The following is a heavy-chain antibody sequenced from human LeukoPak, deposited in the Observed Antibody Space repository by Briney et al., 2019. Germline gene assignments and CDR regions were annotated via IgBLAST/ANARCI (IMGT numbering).Heavy chain of an antibody. CDR2: ISRDGRDK. CDR3: AKNPRTAAADYFDH. D-gene: IGHD6-13*01. V-gene: IGHV3-30*18. CDR1: GFTFSSYA. J-gene: IGHJ4*01. Sequence: GGSLRLSCVASGFTFSSYAMHWVRQAPGKGLEWVAVISRDGRDKHHADSVKGRFTISRDNSKNTLYLQMDSLRAEDTAVYFCAKNPRTAAADYFDHWGQGILVTVSS.